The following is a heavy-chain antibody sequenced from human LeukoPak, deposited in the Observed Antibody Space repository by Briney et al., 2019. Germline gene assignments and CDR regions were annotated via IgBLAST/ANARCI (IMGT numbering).Heavy chain of an antibody. CDR2: IYNSGST. Sequence: PSETLSLTCTVSGGSISSSNYYWGWIRQPPGKGLEWIGSIYNSGSTYYNPSLKSRVTISVETSKNQFSLKLSSVTAADTAVYYCATSRQLLDNWFDPWGQGTLVTVSS. V-gene: IGHV4-39*01. CDR3: ATSRQLLDNWFDP. D-gene: IGHD2-2*01. J-gene: IGHJ5*02. CDR1: GGSISSSNYY.